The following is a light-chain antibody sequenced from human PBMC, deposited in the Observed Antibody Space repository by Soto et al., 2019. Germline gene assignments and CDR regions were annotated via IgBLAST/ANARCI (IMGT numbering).Light chain of an antibody. V-gene: IGKV3-15*01. J-gene: IGKJ1*01. CDR2: GAS. CDR1: QSVSNK. Sequence: EVLMTQSPAFLSMSRWEKGTLPLTASQSVSNKVAWYQQKPGQAPRLLIYGASTRAAIIPARFSGSGSGTEFTLTISSLQSEDFAVYYCQQYNNWPPWTFGQGTKVDIK. CDR3: QQYNNWPPWT.